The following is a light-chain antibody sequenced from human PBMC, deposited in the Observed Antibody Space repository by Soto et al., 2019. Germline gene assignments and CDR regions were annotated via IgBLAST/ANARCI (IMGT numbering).Light chain of an antibody. CDR1: QGISNY. V-gene: IGKV1-9*01. J-gene: IGKJ5*01. CDR3: QQLYIFPLT. CDR2: AAS. Sequence: DIQMPTSPSTLSASVGDRVTITCRASQGISNYLSWYQQKPGTAPKLLIYAASTLQSGVPSRFSGGESGTEYTLTISSLQPEDSATYYCQQLYIFPLTFGQGTRLENK.